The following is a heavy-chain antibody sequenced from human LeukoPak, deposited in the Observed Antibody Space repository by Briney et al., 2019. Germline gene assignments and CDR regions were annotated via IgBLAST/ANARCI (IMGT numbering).Heavy chain of an antibody. CDR1: GYTFTGYY. CDR3: VRVDNARAFDP. CDR2: INPNSGAT. V-gene: IGHV1-2*02. D-gene: IGHD2-2*03. J-gene: IGHJ5*02. Sequence: ASLNVSCKASGYTFTGYYLHWVRQAPGQGLEWMGWINPNSGATNYAQKFRGRVTMTRETSIHTAYLELNSLKSDGTAVYYCVRVDNARAFDPWGQGSLVIVSS.